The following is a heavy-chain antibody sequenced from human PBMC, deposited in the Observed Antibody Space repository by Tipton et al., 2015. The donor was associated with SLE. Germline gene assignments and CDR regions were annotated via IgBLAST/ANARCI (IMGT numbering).Heavy chain of an antibody. V-gene: IGHV4-39*07. CDR2: IYYSGST. D-gene: IGHD3-16*01. CDR1: GGSISSSSYY. CDR3: ARDVGGDRDAFDI. Sequence: TLSLTCTVSGGSISSSSYYWGWIRQPPGKGLEWIGSIYYSGSTYYNPSLKSRVTISVDTSKNQFSLKLSSVTAADTAVYYCARDVGGDRDAFDIWGQGTMGTVSS. J-gene: IGHJ3*02.